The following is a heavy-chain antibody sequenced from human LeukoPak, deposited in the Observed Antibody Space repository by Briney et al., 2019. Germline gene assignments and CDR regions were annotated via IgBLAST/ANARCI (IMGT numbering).Heavy chain of an antibody. Sequence: PSQTLSLTCAVSGGSISSGGYSWSWIRQPPGRGLEWIGYIYHSGSTYYNPSLKSRVTISVDRSKNQSSLKLSSVTAADTAVYYCARDTLAYCGGDCPNGAFDIWGQGTMVTVSS. CDR1: GGSISSGGYS. CDR2: IYHSGST. CDR3: ARDTLAYCGGDCPNGAFDI. J-gene: IGHJ3*02. V-gene: IGHV4-30-2*01. D-gene: IGHD2-21*02.